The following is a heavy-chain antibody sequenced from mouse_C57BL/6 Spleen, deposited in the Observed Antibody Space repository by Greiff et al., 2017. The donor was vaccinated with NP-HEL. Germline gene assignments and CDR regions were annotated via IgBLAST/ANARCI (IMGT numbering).Heavy chain of an antibody. J-gene: IGHJ4*01. CDR2: INYDGSST. D-gene: IGHD2-4*01. Sequence: EVQVVESEGGLVQPGSSMKLSCTASGFTFSDYYMAWVRQVPEKGLEWVANINYDGSSTYYLDSLKSRFIISRDNAKNILYLQMSSLKSEDTATYYCARDGIYDYDVGYAMDYWGQGTSVTVSS. CDR1: GFTFSDYY. CDR3: ARDGIYDYDVGYAMDY. V-gene: IGHV5-16*01.